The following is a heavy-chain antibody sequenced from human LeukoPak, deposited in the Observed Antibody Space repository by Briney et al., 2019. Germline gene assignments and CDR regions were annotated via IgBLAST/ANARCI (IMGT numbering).Heavy chain of an antibody. Sequence: QPGGSLRLSCAASEFTFNRYWMSWVRQAPGKGLEWVANIKHDGSEAHYVDSVKGRFTISRDNAKNSLSLQMNSLNVDDTGVYFCTRDALFGSGRTHLDFWSQGTLVSVSS. V-gene: IGHV3-7*04. J-gene: IGHJ4*02. CDR3: TRDALFGSGRTHLDF. D-gene: IGHD3-10*01. CDR2: IKHDGSEA. CDR1: EFTFNRYW.